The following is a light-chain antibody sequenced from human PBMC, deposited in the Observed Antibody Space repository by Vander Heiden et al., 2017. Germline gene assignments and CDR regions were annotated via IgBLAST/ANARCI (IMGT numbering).Light chain of an antibody. V-gene: IGLV3-19*01. CDR2: GKN. CDR1: SLRSYY. J-gene: IGLJ2*01. CDR3: TSRDSRGNHCV. Sequence: VTRVAPVSVPFVQTVRITCQGDSLRSYYASWYQQKPGQAPVLVIYGKNNRPSGIPDRFSVSSSGNTAYLTITGAQAEEEADYDGTSRDSRGNHCVFGGGTKLTVL.